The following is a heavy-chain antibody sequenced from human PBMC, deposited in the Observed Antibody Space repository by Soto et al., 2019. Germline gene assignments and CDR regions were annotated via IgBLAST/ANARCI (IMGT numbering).Heavy chain of an antibody. D-gene: IGHD7-27*01. CDR3: VRVLGMAY. CDR1: GFSLRNYW. CDR2: INQDGSQK. Sequence: GGSLGPSFAAPGFSLRNYWRTWCRPAPGKGLEWVANINQDGSQKKYVDSVKGRFTIARDNGQNSLSLQINSLRVEETAVYYCVRVLGMAYWSQG. J-gene: IGHJ4*02. V-gene: IGHV3-7*03.